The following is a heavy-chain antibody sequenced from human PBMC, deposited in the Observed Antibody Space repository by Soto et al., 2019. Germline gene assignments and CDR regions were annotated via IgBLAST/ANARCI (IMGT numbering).Heavy chain of an antibody. V-gene: IGHV3-49*04. CDR2: IRNKASGGTT. D-gene: IGHD5-12*01. Sequence: GGSLRLSCTASGFIFDDYVMTWVRQAPGKGLEFVGSIRNKASGGTTEYAASVKGRFTISRDDSKSIAYLQMNSLKTEDTAVYYCTKWPGNAQSNFEHWGQGTQVTVSS. CDR1: GFIFDDYV. J-gene: IGHJ4*02. CDR3: TKWPGNAQSNFEH.